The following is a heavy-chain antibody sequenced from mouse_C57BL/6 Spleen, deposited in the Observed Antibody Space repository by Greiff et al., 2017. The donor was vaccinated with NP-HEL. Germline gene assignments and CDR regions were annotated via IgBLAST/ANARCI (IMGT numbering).Heavy chain of an antibody. J-gene: IGHJ3*01. V-gene: IGHV3-6*01. Sequence: ESGPGLVKPSQSLSLTCSVTGYSITSGYYWNWIRQFPGNKLEWMGYISYDGSNNYNPSLKNRISITRDTSKNQFFLKLNSVTTEDTATYYCAREGDGFAYWGQGTLVTVSA. CDR2: ISYDGSN. CDR1: GYSITSGYY. CDR3: AREGDGFAY. D-gene: IGHD3-3*01.